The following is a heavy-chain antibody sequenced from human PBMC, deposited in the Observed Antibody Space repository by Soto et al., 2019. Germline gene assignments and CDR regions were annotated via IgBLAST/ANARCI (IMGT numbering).Heavy chain of an antibody. CDR1: GGTFSSYT. CDR3: ARGNHRWLQLWYFDL. Sequence: QVQLVQSGAEVKKPGSSVTVSCKASGGTFSSYTISWVRQAPGQGLEWRGGIIPIFGTANYAQKFQGSVTIPADESTSPAYMELSSLRSEDTAVYYCARGNHRWLQLWYFDLWGRGTLVTVSS. V-gene: IGHV1-69*12. J-gene: IGHJ2*01. D-gene: IGHD5-12*01. CDR2: IIPIFGTA.